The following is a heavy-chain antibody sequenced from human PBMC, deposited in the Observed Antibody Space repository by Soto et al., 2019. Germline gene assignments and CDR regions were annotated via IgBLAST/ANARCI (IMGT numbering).Heavy chain of an antibody. V-gene: IGHV3-23*01. CDR1: GFTFSSYA. Sequence: PGGSLRLSCAASGFTFSSYAMSWVRQAPGKGLEWVSAISGSGGSTYYADSVKGRFTISRDNSKNTLYLQMNSLRAEDTAVYYCAKDRFEATPVADRYWFDPWGQGTLVTVSS. D-gene: IGHD6-19*01. CDR2: ISGSGGST. CDR3: AKDRFEATPVADRYWFDP. J-gene: IGHJ5*02.